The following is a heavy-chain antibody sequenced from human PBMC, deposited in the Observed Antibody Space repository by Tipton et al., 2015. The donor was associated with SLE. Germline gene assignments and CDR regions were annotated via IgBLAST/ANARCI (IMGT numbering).Heavy chain of an antibody. CDR3: ARGKDYDFWSGYYRRDAIDI. CDR1: GGSFSGYY. J-gene: IGHJ3*02. Sequence: TLSLTCAVYGGSFSGYYWSWIRQPPGKGLGWIEEITHSGSTNYSPSLKSRATISVDTSKNQFSLNLSSVTGADTAMYYCARGKDYDFWSGYYRRDAIDIWGQGTMVTVSS. CDR2: ITHSGST. V-gene: IGHV4-34*01. D-gene: IGHD3-3*01.